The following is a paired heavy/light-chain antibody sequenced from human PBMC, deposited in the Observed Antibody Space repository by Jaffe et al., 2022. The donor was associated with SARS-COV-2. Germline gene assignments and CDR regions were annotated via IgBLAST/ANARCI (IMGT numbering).Heavy chain of an antibody. J-gene: IGHJ6*03. CDR2: ITAYNGNT. CDR1: GYILTSYG. CDR3: ARNMEYYDRTGYYYYYMDV. V-gene: IGHV1-18*01. D-gene: IGHD3-22*01. Sequence: QVQLVQSGAEVKEPGASVKVSCKASGYILTSYGISWVRQAPGQGPEWMGWITAYNGNTNYPQKLQGRVTMTTDTSTSTAYMELRSLRSDDTAVYYCARNMEYYDRTGYYYYYMDVWGKGTTVTVSS.
Light chain of an antibody. CDR1: QSVLYSSSNKNY. J-gene: IGKJ2*01. V-gene: IGKV4-1*01. CDR3: QHYYTAPHT. CDR2: WAS. Sequence: DIVMTQSPDSLAVSLGERATINCKSSQSVLYSSSNKNYLAWYQQKPGQPPKLVIRWASTRESGVPDRFSGSGSGTDFTLTISSLQAEDVAVYYCQHYYTAPHTFGQGTKLEIK.